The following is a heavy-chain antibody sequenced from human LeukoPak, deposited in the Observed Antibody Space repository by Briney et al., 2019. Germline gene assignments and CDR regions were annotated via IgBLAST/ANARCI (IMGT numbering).Heavy chain of an antibody. V-gene: IGHV3-7*01. CDR3: AKDSGLAARTADYFEY. Sequence: PGGSLRLSCAASGFTFSTYWMSWVRQAPGKGLEWVANIKEDGSENYYVDSVKGRFSISRDNAKDSLYLQMSSLRPDDTANYCAKDSGLAARTADYFEYWGQGTLVTVSS. J-gene: IGHJ4*02. D-gene: IGHD6-6*01. CDR1: GFTFSTYW. CDR2: IKEDGSEN.